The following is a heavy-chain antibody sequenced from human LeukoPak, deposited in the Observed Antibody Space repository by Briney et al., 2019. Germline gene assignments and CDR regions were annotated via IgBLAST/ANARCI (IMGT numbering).Heavy chain of an antibody. V-gene: IGHV1-46*01. Sequence: GASVKVSCKASGYTFTSYYIHWVRQAPGQGLEWVGVINPSGGSTNYAQRFQGRVSMTRDTSRGTVYMELSSLKSEDTAVYYCARGRRASLSAAAYDYWGQGTLVTVSS. CDR3: ARGRRASLSAAAYDY. CDR2: INPSGGST. D-gene: IGHD6-13*01. CDR1: GYTFTSYY. J-gene: IGHJ4*02.